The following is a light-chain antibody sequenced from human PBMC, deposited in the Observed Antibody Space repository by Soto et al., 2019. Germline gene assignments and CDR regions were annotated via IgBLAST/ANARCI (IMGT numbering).Light chain of an antibody. CDR3: SSYAGSKGVV. J-gene: IGLJ2*01. V-gene: IGLV2-8*01. Sequence: QSALTQPPSASGSPGQSVTISCTGTSSDVGNYNYVSWYQQHPGKAPKLMIYEVSKRPSGVPDRFSGSKSVNTASLTVSGLQAEDEADYYCSSYAGSKGVVFGGGTKLTVL. CDR1: SSDVGNYNY. CDR2: EVS.